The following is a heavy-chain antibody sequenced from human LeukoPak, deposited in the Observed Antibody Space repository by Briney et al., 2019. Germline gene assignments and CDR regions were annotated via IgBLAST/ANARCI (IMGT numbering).Heavy chain of an antibody. CDR2: IYYSGST. CDR1: GGSISSGGYY. D-gene: IGHD3-22*01. V-gene: IGHV4-31*03. J-gene: IGHJ4*02. CDR3: ARGITMKNYFDY. Sequence: SETLSLTCTVSGGSISSGGYYWSWIRQHPGKGLEWIGYIYYSGSTYYNPSLKSRVTISVDTSKNQFSLKLSSVTAADTAVYYCARGITMKNYFDYWGQGTLVTVSS.